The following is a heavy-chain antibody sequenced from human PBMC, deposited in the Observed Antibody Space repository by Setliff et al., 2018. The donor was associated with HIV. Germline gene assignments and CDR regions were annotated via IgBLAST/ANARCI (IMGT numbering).Heavy chain of an antibody. CDR1: GAFTTSSLYS. Sequence: SETLSLTCSVSGAFTTSSLYSWGWFRQSPGKGLEWIGTICYSGTTTYNPSLKSRITISVDTSKKEFSLNLSSLTDADTAVFYCARGRYSYGPGWFDSWAQGAVVTVSS. J-gene: IGHJ5*01. D-gene: IGHD5-18*01. CDR3: ARGRYSYGPGWFDS. V-gene: IGHV4-39*07. CDR2: ICYSGTT.